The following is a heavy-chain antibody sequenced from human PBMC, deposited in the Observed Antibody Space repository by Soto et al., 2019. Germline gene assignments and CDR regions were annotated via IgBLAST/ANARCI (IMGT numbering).Heavy chain of an antibody. D-gene: IGHD3-22*01. CDR2: ISAYNGNT. CDR1: GYTFTSYG. V-gene: IGHV1-18*01. J-gene: IGHJ4*02. Sequence: QVQVVQSGAEVKKPGASVKVSCKASGYTFTSYGISWVRQAPGQGLEWMGWISAYNGNTKYAQKLQGRVTMTTDTSTSTDYMDLRSLRSDATAVYYCARDLTPGVVDHWGQGTLVTVSS. CDR3: ARDLTPGVVDH.